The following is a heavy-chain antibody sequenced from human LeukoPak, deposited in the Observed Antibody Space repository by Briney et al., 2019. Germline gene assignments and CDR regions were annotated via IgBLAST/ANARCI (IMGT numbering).Heavy chain of an antibody. V-gene: IGHV4-34*01. D-gene: IGHD6-6*01. CDR2: INHSGST. CDR3: ARGQGGSSSSRLDY. J-gene: IGHJ4*02. Sequence: PETLSLTCAVYGGSFSGYYWSWIRQPPGKGLEWIGEINHSGSTNYNPSLKSRVTMSVDTSKNQFSLNLSSVTAADTAVYYCARGQGGSSSSRLDYWGQGTLVTVSS. CDR1: GGSFSGYY.